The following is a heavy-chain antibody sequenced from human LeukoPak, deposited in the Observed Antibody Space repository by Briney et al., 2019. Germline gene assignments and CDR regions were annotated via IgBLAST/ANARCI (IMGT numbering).Heavy chain of an antibody. CDR3: ARGQTYYYGSGSYYGMDV. CDR1: GGSISSYY. J-gene: IGHJ6*02. Sequence: SETQSLTCTVSGGSISSYYWSWIRQPAGKGLEWIGRIYTSGSTNYNPSLKSRVTISVDTSKNQFSLKLSSVTAADTAVYYCARGQTYYYGSGSYYGMDVWGQGTTVTVSS. CDR2: IYTSGST. V-gene: IGHV4-4*07. D-gene: IGHD3-10*01.